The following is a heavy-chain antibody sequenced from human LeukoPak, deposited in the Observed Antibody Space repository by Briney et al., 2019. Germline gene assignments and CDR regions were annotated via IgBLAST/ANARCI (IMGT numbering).Heavy chain of an antibody. CDR3: ARDYGRSRDYGMDL. CDR2: INADGSSA. D-gene: IGHD3-10*01. V-gene: IGHV3-74*01. J-gene: IGHJ6*02. CDR1: GFTLSNYW. Sequence: GGSLRLSCAASGFTLSNYWMHWVRQAPGKGLVWVSRINADGSSASYADSVKGRFTISRDNAKNTLYLQMNSLRAEDAAMYYCARDYGRSRDYGMDLWGQGTTVTVSS.